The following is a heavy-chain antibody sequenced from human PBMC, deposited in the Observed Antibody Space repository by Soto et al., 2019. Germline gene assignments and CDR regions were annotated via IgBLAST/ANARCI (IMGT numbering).Heavy chain of an antibody. D-gene: IGHD3-22*01. CDR3: ARVEDYFDSSGSAH. J-gene: IGHJ4*02. CDR1: GYTFTNYG. Sequence: ASVKVSCKASGYTFTNYGVTWVRQAPGQGLEWMGWVSAYNGNTNYAETFQGRVTMTTDTSTSTGYMELRSLTSDDTAVYFCARVEDYFDSSGSAHWGQGTLVTVSS. V-gene: IGHV1-18*04. CDR2: VSAYNGNT.